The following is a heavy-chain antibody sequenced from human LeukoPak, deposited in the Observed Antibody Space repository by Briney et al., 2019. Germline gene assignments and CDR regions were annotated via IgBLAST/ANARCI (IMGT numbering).Heavy chain of an antibody. CDR1: GYTFTSYG. J-gene: IGHJ4*02. CDR3: ARKFLGSRGYYFDY. Sequence: GASVKVSCKASGYTFTSYGISWVRQAPGQGLEWMGWISAYNGNTNYAQKLQGRVTMTRNTSRSIAYMELSSLRSEDMAVYYCARKFLGSRGYYFDYWGQGTLVTVSS. CDR2: ISAYNGNT. V-gene: IGHV1-18*03. D-gene: IGHD3-10*01.